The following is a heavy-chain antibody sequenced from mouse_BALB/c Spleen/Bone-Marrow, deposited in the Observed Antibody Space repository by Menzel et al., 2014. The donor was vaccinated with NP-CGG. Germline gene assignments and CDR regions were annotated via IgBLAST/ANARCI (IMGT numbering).Heavy chain of an antibody. J-gene: IGHJ2*01. V-gene: IGHV14-3*02. CDR3: ARYDYGVYFDY. CDR1: GFNIKDTY. D-gene: IGHD2-4*01. Sequence: VTLKVCGAELVKPGASVKLSCTASGFNIKDTYMHWVKQRPEQGLEWIGRIDPANGNIKYDPKFQGKATITADTSSNTAYLQLSSLTSEDTAVYYCARYDYGVYFDYWGQGTTLTVSS. CDR2: IDPANGNI.